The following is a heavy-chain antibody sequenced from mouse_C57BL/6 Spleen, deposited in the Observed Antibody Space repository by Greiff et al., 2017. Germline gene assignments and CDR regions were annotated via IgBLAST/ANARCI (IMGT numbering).Heavy chain of an antibody. Sequence: QVQLQQPGAELVKPGASVKLSCKASGYTFTSYWMHWVKQRPGQGLEWIGMIHPNSGSTNYNEKFKSKATLTVDKSSSTAYMQLSSLTSEDSAVYYCATPHGGSTYYFDYWGQGTTLTVSS. CDR1: GYTFTSYW. D-gene: IGHD1-1*02. V-gene: IGHV1-64*01. J-gene: IGHJ2*01. CDR3: ATPHGGSTYYFDY. CDR2: IHPNSGST.